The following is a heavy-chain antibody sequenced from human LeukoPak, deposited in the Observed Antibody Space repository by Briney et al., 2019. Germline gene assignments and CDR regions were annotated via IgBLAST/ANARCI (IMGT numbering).Heavy chain of an antibody. CDR2: IYYSGST. J-gene: IGHJ3*02. CDR1: GGSISSYY. Sequence: SETLSLTCTVSGGSISSYYWSWIRQPPGKGLEWIGYIYYSGSTNYNPSLKSRVTISVDTSKNQFSLKLSSVTAADTAVYYCARVMITFGGVIVYGAFDIWGQGTMVTVSS. D-gene: IGHD3-16*02. V-gene: IGHV4-59*12. CDR3: ARVMITFGGVIVYGAFDI.